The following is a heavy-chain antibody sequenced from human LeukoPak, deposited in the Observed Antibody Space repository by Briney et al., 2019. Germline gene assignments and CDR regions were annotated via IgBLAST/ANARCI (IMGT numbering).Heavy chain of an antibody. J-gene: IGHJ4*02. D-gene: IGHD3-16*02. CDR3: ASFGGTYRYYFDS. CDR2: IYPFDSDI. CDR1: GYSFPNNW. Sequence: GESLKISCKASGYSFPNNWIGWVRQMPGKGLEWMGIIYPFDSDIRYSPSFQGQVIISADKSINTAYLQWSSLKASDTAMYYCASFGGTYRYYFDSWGQGTLVTVSS. V-gene: IGHV5-51*01.